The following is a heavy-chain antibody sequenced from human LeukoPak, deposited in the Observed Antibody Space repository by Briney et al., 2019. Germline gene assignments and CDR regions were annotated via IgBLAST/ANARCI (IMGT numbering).Heavy chain of an antibody. CDR3: ARMRRITIFGVVIGANWFDP. CDR1: GGSFSGYY. D-gene: IGHD3-3*01. Sequence: SETLSLTCAVYGGSFSGYYWSWIRQPPGKGLEWIGEINHSGSTNYNPSLKSRVTISVGTSKNQFSLKLSSVTAADTAVYYCARMRRITIFGVVIGANWFDPWGQGTLVTVSS. J-gene: IGHJ5*02. CDR2: INHSGST. V-gene: IGHV4-34*01.